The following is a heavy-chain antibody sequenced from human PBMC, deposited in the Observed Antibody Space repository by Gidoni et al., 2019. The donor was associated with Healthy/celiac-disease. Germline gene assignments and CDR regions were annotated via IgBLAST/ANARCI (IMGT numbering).Heavy chain of an antibody. J-gene: IGHJ3*02. Sequence: QVQLQQWGAGLLKPSETLSLTCAVYGGSFSGYYWSWIRQPPGKGLEWIGEINHRGSTNYNPSLKSRVTISVDTSKNQFSLKLSSVTAADTAVYYCARASVLLWFRELRAFDIWGQGTMVTVSS. D-gene: IGHD3-10*01. CDR3: ARASVLLWFRELRAFDI. CDR2: INHRGST. V-gene: IGHV4-34*01. CDR1: GGSFSGYY.